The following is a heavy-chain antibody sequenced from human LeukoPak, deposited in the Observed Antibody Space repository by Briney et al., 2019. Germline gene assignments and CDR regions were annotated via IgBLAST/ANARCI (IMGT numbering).Heavy chain of an antibody. CDR2: IYPGDSDT. Sequence: GESLKISCKGSGYSFNSYWIAWVRQMPGKGLEWIGTIYPGDSDTKYSPSFQGQVTMSADKSISTAYLQWSSLKASDTAMYYCARQGGYSGYDLDSWGQGTLVTVSS. CDR1: GYSFNSYW. CDR3: ARQGGYSGYDLDS. V-gene: IGHV5-51*01. D-gene: IGHD5-12*01. J-gene: IGHJ4*02.